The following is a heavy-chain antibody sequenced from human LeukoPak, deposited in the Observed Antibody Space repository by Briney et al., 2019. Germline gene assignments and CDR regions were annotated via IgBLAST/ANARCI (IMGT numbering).Heavy chain of an antibody. Sequence: SETLSLTCAVSGGSISSGDYSWSWIRHPLGKGLEWIGYIFQSGSTYYNPSLKSRVTISVDRSKNQFSLTLSSVTAADTAVYYCARVGSDWNDVRYNWFDPWGQGTLVTVSS. CDR3: ARVGSDWNDVRYNWFDP. CDR1: GGSISSGDYS. CDR2: IFQSGST. J-gene: IGHJ5*02. V-gene: IGHV4-30-2*01. D-gene: IGHD1-1*01.